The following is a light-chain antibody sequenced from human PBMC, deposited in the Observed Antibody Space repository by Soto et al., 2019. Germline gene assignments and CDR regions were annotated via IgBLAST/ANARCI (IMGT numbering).Light chain of an antibody. Sequence: DIQMTQSPSTLSGSVGDRVTITCRASQSINTWLAWYQQKPGKGPKLLIYDASSLESGVPSRFSGSGSGTEFTLTISSLQPDDFATYYCQQFNSYPRTFGQGTKVDIK. J-gene: IGKJ1*01. CDR2: DAS. V-gene: IGKV1-5*01. CDR1: QSINTW. CDR3: QQFNSYPRT.